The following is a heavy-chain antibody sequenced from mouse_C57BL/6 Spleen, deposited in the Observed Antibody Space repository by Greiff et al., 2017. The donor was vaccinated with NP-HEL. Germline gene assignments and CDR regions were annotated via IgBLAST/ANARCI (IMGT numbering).Heavy chain of an antibody. CDR2: IYPGSGNT. J-gene: IGHJ4*01. CDR3: AREGVVATDYAMDY. Sequence: VQRVESGPELVKPGASVKISCKASGYSFTSYYIHWVKQRPGQGLEWIGWIYPGSGNTKYNEKFKGKATLTADTSSSTAYMQLSSLTSEDSAVYYCAREGVVATDYAMDYWGQGTSVTVSS. D-gene: IGHD1-1*01. CDR1: GYSFTSYY. V-gene: IGHV1-66*01.